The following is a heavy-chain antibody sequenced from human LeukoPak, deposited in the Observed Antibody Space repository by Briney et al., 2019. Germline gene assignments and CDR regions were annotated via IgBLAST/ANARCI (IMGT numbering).Heavy chain of an antibody. J-gene: IGHJ5*02. CDR2: ISAYNGNT. V-gene: IGHV1-18*04. D-gene: IGHD3-3*01. CDR1: GCTFTSYG. CDR3: ARDFWNEGNWFDP. Sequence: EASVKVSCKASGCTFTSYGISWVRQAPGQGLEWMGWISAYNGNTNYAQKLQGRVTMTTDTSTSTAYMELRSLRSVDTAVYYCARDFWNEGNWFDPWGQGTLVTVSS.